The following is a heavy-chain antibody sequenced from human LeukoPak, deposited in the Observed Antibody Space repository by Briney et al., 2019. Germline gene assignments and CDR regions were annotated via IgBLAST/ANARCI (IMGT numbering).Heavy chain of an antibody. Sequence: PGRSLRLSRAASGFTFSSYAMHWVRQAPGKGLEWVAVISYDGSNKYYADSVKGRFTISRDNSKNTLYLQMNSLRAEDTAVYYCAREVATTFDYWGQGTLVTVSS. J-gene: IGHJ4*02. CDR2: ISYDGSNK. CDR1: GFTFSSYA. CDR3: AREVATTFDY. V-gene: IGHV3-30*04. D-gene: IGHD5-12*01.